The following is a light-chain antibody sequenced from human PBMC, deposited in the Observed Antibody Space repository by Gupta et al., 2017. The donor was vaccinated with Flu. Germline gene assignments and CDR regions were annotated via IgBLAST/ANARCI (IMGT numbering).Light chain of an antibody. CDR1: KIGSKT. Sequence: KTATIPCGGNKIGSKTVHWYQQKPGQAPVLLVNDDSDRPSGIPERFSGSNSGNTATMTISRVEAGDEADYYCQVWDSSSDNQVFGGGTKLTVL. CDR3: QVWDSSSDNQV. CDR2: DDS. V-gene: IGLV3-21*03. J-gene: IGLJ3*02.